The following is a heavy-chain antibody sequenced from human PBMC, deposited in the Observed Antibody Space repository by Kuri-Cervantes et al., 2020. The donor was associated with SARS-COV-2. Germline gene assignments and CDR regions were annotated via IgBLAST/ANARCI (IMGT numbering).Heavy chain of an antibody. J-gene: IGHJ6*03. CDR3: ARGKTMVRGENYYYMDV. Sequence: SETLSLTCAISGDRVSSNSAAWNWIRQSPSRGLEWLGRTYFRSKWYTEYAVSVKSRITINPDTSKKQFSLQLNSVTPEDTAVYYRARGKTMVRGENYYYMDVWGKGTTVTVSS. V-gene: IGHV6-1*01. D-gene: IGHD3-10*01. CDR1: GDRVSSNSAA. CDR2: TYFRSKWYT.